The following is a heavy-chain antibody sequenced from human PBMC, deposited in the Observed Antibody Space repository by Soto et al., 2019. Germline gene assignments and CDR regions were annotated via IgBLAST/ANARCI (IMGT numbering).Heavy chain of an antibody. CDR1: GYTFTSYA. CDR3: ARLAIAVAGRPPPFDY. Sequence: EASVKVSCKASGYTFTSYAMHWVRQAPGQRLEWMGWINAGNGNTKYSQKFQGRVTITRDTSASTAYMELSSLRSEDTAVYYCARLAIAVAGRPPPFDYWGQGTLVTAPQ. J-gene: IGHJ4*02. V-gene: IGHV1-3*01. CDR2: INAGNGNT. D-gene: IGHD6-13*01.